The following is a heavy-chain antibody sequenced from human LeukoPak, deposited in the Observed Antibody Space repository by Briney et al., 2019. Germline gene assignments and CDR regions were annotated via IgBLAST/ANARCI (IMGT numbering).Heavy chain of an antibody. V-gene: IGHV3-23*01. CDR3: AKSPTSYSGGWVFDY. J-gene: IGHJ4*02. D-gene: IGHD6-19*01. CDR2: ISGSGAPT. Sequence: ETLSLTCTVSGGSISSGSYYWSWVRQAPGKGLEWVSTISGSGAPTFYADSVKGRFTISRDVKNTLYLQMNSLGAEDTAVYYCAKSPTSYSGGWVFDYWGQGTLVTVSS. CDR1: GGSISSGSYY.